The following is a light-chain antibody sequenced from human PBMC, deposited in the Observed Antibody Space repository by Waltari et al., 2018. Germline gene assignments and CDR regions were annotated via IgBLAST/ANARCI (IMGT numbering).Light chain of an antibody. J-gene: IGLJ3*02. V-gene: IGLV3-21*02. CDR1: NIGSRS. CDR2: LES. Sequence: SSVLTQAPSVSVAPGQTATVTCGGDNIGSRSVHWYQQKPGRAPVLGVYLESGRPSGIPERFAGSKSGNAATLTISRVEAGDEADYYCHVWDANTVMFGGGTKLTVL. CDR3: HVWDANTVM.